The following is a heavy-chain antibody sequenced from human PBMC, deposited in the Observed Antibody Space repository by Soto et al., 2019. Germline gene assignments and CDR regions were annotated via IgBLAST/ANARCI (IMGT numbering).Heavy chain of an antibody. Sequence: QVQLVESGGGVVQPGRSLRLSCAASGFTFSSYAMHWVRQAPGKGMEWVAVISYDGSNKYYADSVKGRFTISRDNSKNTLYLQMNSLRAEDTAVYYCARDPPPGREPPDYWGQGTLVTVSS. CDR2: ISYDGSNK. V-gene: IGHV3-30-3*01. D-gene: IGHD1-26*01. CDR1: GFTFSSYA. J-gene: IGHJ4*02. CDR3: ARDPPPGREPPDY.